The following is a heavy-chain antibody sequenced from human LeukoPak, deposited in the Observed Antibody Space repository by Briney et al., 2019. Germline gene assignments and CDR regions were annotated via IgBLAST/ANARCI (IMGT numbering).Heavy chain of an antibody. CDR1: GYTITNNY. D-gene: IGHD3-22*01. Sequence: ASVKVSCKASGYTITNNYMHWVRQAPGQGLEWMGWINPNSGGTNYAQKLQGRVTMTADTSTSTAYMELRSLRSDDTAVYYCARGGDMIVVVTEGPDAFDIWGQGTMVTVSS. CDR2: INPNSGGT. CDR3: ARGGDMIVVVTEGPDAFDI. V-gene: IGHV1-2*02. J-gene: IGHJ3*02.